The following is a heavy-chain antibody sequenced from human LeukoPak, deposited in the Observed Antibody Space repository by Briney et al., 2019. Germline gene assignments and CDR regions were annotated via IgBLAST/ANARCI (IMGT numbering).Heavy chain of an antibody. Sequence: ASVKVSCKASGYTFTSYYMHWVRQAPGQGLEWMGWINPNSGGTNYTQKFQGRVTMTRDTSISTAYMELSRLRSDDTAVYYCVRDPGSGYSFLYYFDYWGQGTLVTVSS. J-gene: IGHJ4*02. CDR2: INPNSGGT. CDR3: VRDPGSGYSFLYYFDY. V-gene: IGHV1-2*02. D-gene: IGHD5-18*01. CDR1: GYTFTSYY.